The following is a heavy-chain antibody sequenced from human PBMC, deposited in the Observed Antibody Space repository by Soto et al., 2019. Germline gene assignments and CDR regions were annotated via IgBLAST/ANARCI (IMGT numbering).Heavy chain of an antibody. CDR1: VGTFSSYT. CDR2: IIPILGIA. J-gene: IGHJ5*02. V-gene: IGHV1-69*02. Sequence: QVQLVQSGAEVKKPGSWGKVSCKGSVGTFSSYTISWERQAPELGLEWMGRIIPILGIANYAQKFQGRVTITADKSTSTAYMELSSLRSEDTAVYYCARGSRYDIAAAGTGTPWSTVGWFDPWGQGTLVTVSS. D-gene: IGHD6-13*01. CDR3: ARGSRYDIAAAGTGTPWSTVGWFDP.